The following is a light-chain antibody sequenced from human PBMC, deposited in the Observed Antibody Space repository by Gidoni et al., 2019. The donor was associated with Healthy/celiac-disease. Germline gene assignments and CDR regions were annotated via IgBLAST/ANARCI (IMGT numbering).Light chain of an antibody. V-gene: IGKV3-20*01. CDR2: GAS. J-gene: IGKJ1*01. CDR3: QQYDPGT. CDR1: QSVSSSY. Sequence: EIVLTQSPGTLSLSPGERATLSCRPSQSVSSSYLAWYQQKPGQAPRLLIYGASSRATGIPDRFSGSGSGTDFTLTISRLEPEDFAVYYCQQYDPGTFGQGTKVEIK.